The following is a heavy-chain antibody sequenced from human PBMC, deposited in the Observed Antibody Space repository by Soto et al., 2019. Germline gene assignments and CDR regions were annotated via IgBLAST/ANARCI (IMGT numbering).Heavy chain of an antibody. Sequence: QVQLVQAGAEVKKPGASVMVSCKASGYTFANYDINWVRQATGQGLEWMGWVNPNSGNTDYAQTFQGRVTMTRDFFTGTVYMELTSLTSEDTAVYYCACRARIGSQLWLPFDYWGQGTLVTVSS. D-gene: IGHD5-12*01. CDR3: ACRARIGSQLWLPFDY. CDR1: GYTFANYD. J-gene: IGHJ4*02. CDR2: VNPNSGNT. V-gene: IGHV1-8*01.